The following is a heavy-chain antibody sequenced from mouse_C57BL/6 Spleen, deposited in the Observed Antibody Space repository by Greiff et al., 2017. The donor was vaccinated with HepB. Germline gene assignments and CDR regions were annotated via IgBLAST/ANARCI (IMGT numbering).Heavy chain of an antibody. CDR1: GFTFSSYA. J-gene: IGHJ4*01. V-gene: IGHV5-9-1*02. D-gene: IGHD1-1*01. Sequence: DVKLVESGEGLVKPGGSLKLSCAASGFTFSSYAMSWVRQTPEKRLEWVAYISSGGDYIYYADTVKGRFTISRDNARNTLYLQMSSLKSEDTAMYYCTRGPIYYGSSYDAMDYWGQGTSVTVSS. CDR2: ISSGGDYI. CDR3: TRGPIYYGSSYDAMDY.